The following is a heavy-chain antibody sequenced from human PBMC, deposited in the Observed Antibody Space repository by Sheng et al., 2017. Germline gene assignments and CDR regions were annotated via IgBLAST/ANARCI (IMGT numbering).Heavy chain of an antibody. D-gene: IGHD6-6*01. Sequence: QLVQSGAEVKKPGSSVKVSCKASGGTFSSDAINWVRQAPGQGLEWMGGIIPILGIANYAQKFQGRVTITADKSTSTAYMDLSSLRSEDTAMYYCARDRRESDAFDTWGQGTMVTVSS. J-gene: IGHJ3*02. CDR1: GGTFSSDA. V-gene: IGHV1-69*10. CDR2: IIPILGIA. CDR3: ARDRRESDAFDT.